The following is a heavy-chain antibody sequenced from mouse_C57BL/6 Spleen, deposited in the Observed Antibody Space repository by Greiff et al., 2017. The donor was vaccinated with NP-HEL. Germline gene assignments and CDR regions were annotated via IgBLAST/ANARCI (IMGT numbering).Heavy chain of an antibody. V-gene: IGHV1-42*01. CDR3: ARAGSLDY. CDR1: GYSFTGYY. D-gene: IGHD1-1*01. J-gene: IGHJ2*01. Sequence: EVQGVESGPELVKPGASVKISCKASGYSFTGYYMNWVKQSPEKSLEWIGEINPSTGGTTYNQKFKAKATLTVDKSSSTAYMQLKSLTSEDSAVYYCARAGSLDYWGQGTTLTVSS. CDR2: INPSTGGT.